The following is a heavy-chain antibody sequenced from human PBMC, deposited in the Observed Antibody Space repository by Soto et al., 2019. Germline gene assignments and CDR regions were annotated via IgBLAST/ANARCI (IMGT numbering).Heavy chain of an antibody. CDR3: VRSPKIGVRGAF. J-gene: IGHJ1*01. CDR1: GFSFSAYN. V-gene: IGHV3-21*01. D-gene: IGHD3-16*01. Sequence: VGSLRLSCIGSGFSFSAYNMNWVRQAPGKGLEWVSSIKVGSSRIYQPDSMKGRFTISRDDARNSVYLQINSLRAEDTALYFCVRSPKIGVRGAFWGRGTQVIVSS. CDR2: IKVGSSRI.